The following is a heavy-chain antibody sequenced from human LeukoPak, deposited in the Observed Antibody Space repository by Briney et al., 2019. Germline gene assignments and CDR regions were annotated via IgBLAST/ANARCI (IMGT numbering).Heavy chain of an antibody. CDR2: ISYDGSNK. J-gene: IGHJ4*02. CDR3: AKDRRALYSIAAAGTFDY. V-gene: IGHV3-30*18. D-gene: IGHD6-13*01. CDR1: GFTSSSYG. Sequence: GGSLRLSCAASGFTSSSYGMHWVRQAPGKGLEWVAVISYDGSNKYYADSVKGRFTISRDNSKNTLYLQMNSLRAEDTAVYYCAKDRRALYSIAAAGTFDYWGQGTLVTVSS.